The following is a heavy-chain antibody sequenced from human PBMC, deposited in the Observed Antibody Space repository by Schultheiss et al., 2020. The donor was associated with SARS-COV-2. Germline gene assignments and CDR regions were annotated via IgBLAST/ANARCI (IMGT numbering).Heavy chain of an antibody. CDR3: ARAARWGLLDY. CDR1: GGSVSSGSYY. Sequence: SETLSLTCTVSGGSVSSGSYYWSWIRQPPGKGLEWIGFIYYSGSTNYNPSLKSRVTISVDTSKNQFSLKLSSVTAADTAVYYCARAARWGLLDYWGQGTLVTVSS. J-gene: IGHJ4*02. CDR2: IYYSGST. D-gene: IGHD5-24*01. V-gene: IGHV4-61*01.